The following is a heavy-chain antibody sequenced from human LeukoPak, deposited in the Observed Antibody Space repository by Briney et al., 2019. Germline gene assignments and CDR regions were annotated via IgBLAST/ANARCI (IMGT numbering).Heavy chain of an antibody. Sequence: PGGSLTLSCAASGYIFSDHYMDWVRQAPGKGLEWIGRSRNKAKSYTIDYAESVKSRFTISRDDSKKSLYLQMNSLKTEDTALYYCARPNYYDSSGFSLDAFDIWGQGTMVTVSS. CDR3: ARPNYYDSSGFSLDAFDI. D-gene: IGHD3-22*01. CDR1: GYIFSDHY. J-gene: IGHJ3*02. CDR2: SRNKAKSYTI. V-gene: IGHV3-72*01.